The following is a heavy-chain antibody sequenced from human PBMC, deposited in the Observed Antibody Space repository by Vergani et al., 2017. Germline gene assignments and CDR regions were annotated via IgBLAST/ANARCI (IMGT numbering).Heavy chain of an antibody. CDR1: GFTFSGYG. Sequence: QVQLLEAGGGVVQPGRSLRLSCAAFGFTFSGYGMPGVRQAPGKGLEWVAVISFDESNKYYADSVMGRFTISRDNSKNTLYLQMNSLRAEDTAVYFCAKGYYYGSGTYGYFDYWGQGTLVTVSS. D-gene: IGHD3-10*01. V-gene: IGHV3-30*18. CDR3: AKGYYYGSGTYGYFDY. J-gene: IGHJ4*02. CDR2: ISFDESNK.